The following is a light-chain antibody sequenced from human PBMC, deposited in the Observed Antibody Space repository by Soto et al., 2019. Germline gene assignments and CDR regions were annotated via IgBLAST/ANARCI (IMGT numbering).Light chain of an antibody. CDR1: SSDVGSYNY. J-gene: IGLJ2*01. CDR3: TSDAGYDNPLV. CDR2: EVN. V-gene: IGLV2-8*01. Sequence: QSVLTQPPSASGSPGQSVTISCTGTSSDVGSYNYVSWYQQHPDKAPKLMIYEVNKRPSGVPDRFSGSKSGNTASLTVSGLQAEEEADYYCTSDAGYDNPLVFGGGTKLTVL.